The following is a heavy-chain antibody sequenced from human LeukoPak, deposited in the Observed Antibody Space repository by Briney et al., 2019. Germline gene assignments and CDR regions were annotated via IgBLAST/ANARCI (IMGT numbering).Heavy chain of an antibody. Sequence: GGPLRLSCAASGFSFSDNFMGWMRQAPGKGPEWVSYISSHGDTIHYSDAVKGRFSISRDNSKRSLYLQMNRLRIDDTAVYYCARGGYGWTFNQWGQGTLVSVSS. CDR1: GFSFSDNF. CDR3: ARGGYGWTFNQ. V-gene: IGHV3-11*01. D-gene: IGHD2/OR15-2a*01. J-gene: IGHJ4*02. CDR2: ISSHGDTI.